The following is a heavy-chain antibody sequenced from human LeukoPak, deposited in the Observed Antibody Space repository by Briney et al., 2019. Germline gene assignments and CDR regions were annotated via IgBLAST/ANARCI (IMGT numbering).Heavy chain of an antibody. D-gene: IGHD6-19*01. V-gene: IGHV3-48*01. J-gene: IGHJ3*02. CDR1: GFTFSSYS. CDR3: ARAKAGWGDDAFDI. CDR2: ISSSSSTI. Sequence: GGSLRLSCAASGFTFSSYSMNWVRQAPGKGLEWVSYISSSSSTIYYADSVKGRFTISRDNAKNSLYLQMNSLRAEDTAVYYCARAKAGWGDDAFDIWGQGTMVTVSS.